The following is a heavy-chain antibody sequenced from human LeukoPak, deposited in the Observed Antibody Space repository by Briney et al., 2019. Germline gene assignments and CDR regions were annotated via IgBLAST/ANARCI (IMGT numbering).Heavy chain of an antibody. Sequence: PSETLSLTCAVSGYSISSGYYWGGIRQPPGRGLWWIGSIYHSGNTYYNPTLRGRVTISVDISKNQFSLKLSSVTAADTAVYYCARRIVVTRGFDYWGQGTLVTVSS. V-gene: IGHV4-38-2*01. CDR1: GYSISSGYY. J-gene: IGHJ4*01. CDR2: IYHSGNT. D-gene: IGHD4-23*01. CDR3: ARRIVVTRGFDY.